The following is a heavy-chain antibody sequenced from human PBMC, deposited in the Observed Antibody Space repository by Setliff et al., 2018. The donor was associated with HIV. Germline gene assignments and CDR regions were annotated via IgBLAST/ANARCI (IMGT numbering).Heavy chain of an antibody. CDR1: GGSFNDYY. J-gene: IGHJ4*02. V-gene: IGHV4-34*01. CDR2: INYSGST. D-gene: IGHD2-2*01. CDR3: AGGKYQLLWDY. Sequence: PSETLSLTCAVYGGSFNDYYWSWIRQPPGKGLEWIGEINYSGSTNYNPSLKSRVTMSEDSSKNQFSLQLSSVTAADTAVYYCAGGKYQLLWDYWGQGALVTVPS.